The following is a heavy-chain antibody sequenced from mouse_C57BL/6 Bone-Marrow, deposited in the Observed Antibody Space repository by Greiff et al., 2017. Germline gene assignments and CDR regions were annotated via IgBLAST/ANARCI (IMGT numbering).Heavy chain of an antibody. CDR2: INPGSGGT. J-gene: IGHJ1*03. D-gene: IGHD2-1*01. Sequence: VKLQESGAELVRPGTSVKVSCKASGYAFTNYLIEWVKQRPGQGLEWIGVINPGSGGTNYNEKFKGKATLTADKSSSTAYMQLSSLTSEDSAVYFCARDYGNYLYWYFDVWGTGTTVTVSS. CDR1: GYAFTNYL. V-gene: IGHV1-54*01. CDR3: ARDYGNYLYWYFDV.